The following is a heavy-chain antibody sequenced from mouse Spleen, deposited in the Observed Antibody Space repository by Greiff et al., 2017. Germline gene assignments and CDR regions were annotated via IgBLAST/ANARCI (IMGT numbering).Heavy chain of an antibody. D-gene: IGHD1-1*01. CDR3: ARDRGGSSWMDY. V-gene: IGHV5-6-5*01. Sequence: VQLKESGGGLVKPGGSLKLSCAASGFTFSSYAMSWVRQTPEKRLEWVASISSGGSTYYPDSVKGRFTISRDNARNNLYLQMSSLKSEDTAMYYCARDRGGSSWMDYWGQGTSVTVSS. J-gene: IGHJ4*01. CDR2: ISSGGST. CDR1: GFTFSSYA.